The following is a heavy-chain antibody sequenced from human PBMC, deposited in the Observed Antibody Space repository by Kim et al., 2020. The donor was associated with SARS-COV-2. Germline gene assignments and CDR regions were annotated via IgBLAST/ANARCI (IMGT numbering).Heavy chain of an antibody. D-gene: IGHD6-19*01. Sequence: NTKYSQKCQGRVTITRDTSASTAYMELSSLRSEDTAVYYCARGAEGAFDIWGQGTMVTVSS. CDR3: ARGAEGAFDI. CDR2: NT. V-gene: IGHV1-3*01. J-gene: IGHJ3*02.